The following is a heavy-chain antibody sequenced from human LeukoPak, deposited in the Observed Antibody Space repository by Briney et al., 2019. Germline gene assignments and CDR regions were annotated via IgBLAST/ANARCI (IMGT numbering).Heavy chain of an antibody. CDR2: ISWNSGSI. J-gene: IGHJ4*02. Sequence: GRSLRLSCAASGFTFDDYAMHWVRQAPGKGLEWVSGISWNSGSIGYADSVKGRFTISRDNAKNSLYLQMNSLRAEDTALYYCATAAGYSSGWLGRYYFDYWGQGTLVTVSS. CDR1: GFTFDDYA. D-gene: IGHD6-19*01. V-gene: IGHV3-9*01. CDR3: ATAAGYSSGWLGRYYFDY.